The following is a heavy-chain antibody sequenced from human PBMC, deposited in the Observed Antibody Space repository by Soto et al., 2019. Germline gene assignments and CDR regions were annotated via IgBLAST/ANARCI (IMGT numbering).Heavy chain of an antibody. CDR2: ISYDGSNK. Sequence: WGSVTLSCAASVFAFSRYGMHWVCQAPGKGLEWVAVISYDGSNKYYADSVKGRFTISRDNSKNTLYLQMNSLRAEDTAVYYCAKERYEGYSRRWYHYYYYMEVWGKGTTVTVS. CDR3: AKERYEGYSRRWYHYYYYMEV. CDR1: VFAFSRYG. V-gene: IGHV3-30*18. J-gene: IGHJ6*03. D-gene: IGHD6-13*01.